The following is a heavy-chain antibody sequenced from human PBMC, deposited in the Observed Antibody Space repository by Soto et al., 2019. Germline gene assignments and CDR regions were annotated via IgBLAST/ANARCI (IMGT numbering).Heavy chain of an antibody. CDR2: TYYSGST. V-gene: IGHV4-59*01. Sequence: SETLSLTCTVSGVSMIAYYWNWMRQAPGKGLQWIGYTYYSGSTTYNPSLKSRVTISVDSSKNQFSLKLDSVTPADTAVYYCARVRGPAGKRYFDYWGPGTLVTGSS. D-gene: IGHD6-13*01. CDR1: GVSMIAYY. CDR3: ARVRGPAGKRYFDY. J-gene: IGHJ4*02.